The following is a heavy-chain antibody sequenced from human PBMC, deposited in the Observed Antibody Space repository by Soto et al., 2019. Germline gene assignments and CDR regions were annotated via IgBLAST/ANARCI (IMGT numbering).Heavy chain of an antibody. V-gene: IGHV5-51*01. D-gene: IGHD6-13*01. CDR1: RYDFSTYW. CDR2: IFPGDSDT. CDR3: ARHSGVAEDGTD. J-gene: IGHJ1*01. Sequence: GESLKISCKGSRYDFSTYWIGWVRQMPGKGLEWMGIIFPGDSDTRYSPSFQGQVTISADKSISTAYLQWSSLKASDTAVYYCARHSGVAEDGTDWGQGSLVIVSS.